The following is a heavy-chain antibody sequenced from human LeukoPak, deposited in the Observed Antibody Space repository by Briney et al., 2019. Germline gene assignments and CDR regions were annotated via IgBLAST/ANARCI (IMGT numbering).Heavy chain of an antibody. CDR2: IIPIFGTA. Sequence: ASVKVSCKASEGTFSSYAISWVRQAPGQGLEWMGGIIPIFGTANYAQKFQGRVTITADESTSTAYMELSSLRSEDTAVYYCAREVTYSSSSYFDYWGQGTLVTVSS. D-gene: IGHD6-6*01. CDR1: EGTFSSYA. V-gene: IGHV1-69*13. J-gene: IGHJ4*02. CDR3: AREVTYSSSSYFDY.